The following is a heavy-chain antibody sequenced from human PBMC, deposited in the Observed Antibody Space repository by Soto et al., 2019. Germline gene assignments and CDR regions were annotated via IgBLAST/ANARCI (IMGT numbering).Heavy chain of an antibody. Sequence: LRLSCAASGFTFCSYGMHWVRQAPGKGLEWVAVISYDGSNKYYADSVKGRFTISRDNSKNTLYLQMNSLRAEDTAVYYCAKDGSWNYGGPTFDYWGQGTLVTVSS. J-gene: IGHJ4*02. CDR3: AKDGSWNYGGPTFDY. D-gene: IGHD1-7*01. V-gene: IGHV3-30*18. CDR2: ISYDGSNK. CDR1: GFTFCSYG.